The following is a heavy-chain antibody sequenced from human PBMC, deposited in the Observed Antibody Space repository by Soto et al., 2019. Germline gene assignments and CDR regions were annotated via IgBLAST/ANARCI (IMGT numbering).Heavy chain of an antibody. CDR3: AKERMEQYQLLPFFDY. V-gene: IGHV3-30*18. J-gene: IGHJ4*02. D-gene: IGHD2-2*01. CDR2: ISYDGSNK. CDR1: GFTFSSYG. Sequence: PGGSLRLSCAASGFTFSSYGMHWVRQAPGKGLEWVAVISYDGSNKYYADSVKCRFTISRDNSKNTLYLQMNSLRAEETAIYYCAKERMEQYQLLPFFDYWGQGTLVAVSS.